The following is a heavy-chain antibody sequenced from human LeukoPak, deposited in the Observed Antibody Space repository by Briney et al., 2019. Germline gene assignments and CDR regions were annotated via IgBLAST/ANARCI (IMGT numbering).Heavy chain of an antibody. CDR1: GFTFSSKC. CDR3: AREAYGSGNYYSDY. V-gene: IGHV3-74*01. J-gene: IGHJ4*02. D-gene: IGHD3-10*01. Sequence: GGPLRLSCAASGFTFSSKCMQWVRQAPGKGLVWVSCIQQDGSSRIYADSVKGRFTFSRDNANNTLYLQKNSLRAEDTAMYYSAREAYGSGNYYSDYWGQGTLVTVSS. CDR2: IQQDGSSR.